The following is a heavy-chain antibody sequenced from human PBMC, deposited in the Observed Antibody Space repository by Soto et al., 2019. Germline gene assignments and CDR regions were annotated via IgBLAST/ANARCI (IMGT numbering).Heavy chain of an antibody. D-gene: IGHD5-12*01. CDR1: GFTFSSYA. V-gene: IGHV3-23*01. CDR2: ISGGDGDT. CDR3: AKVGVGGYDSLDY. J-gene: IGHJ4*02. Sequence: EVQLLESGGGLVQPGGSLRLSCAASGFTFSSYAMSWVRQAPGKGLEWVSGISGGDGDTYYADSVKGRFTISRDNSKKTLYLQMSSLRAEDTAIYYCAKVGVGGYDSLDYWGQGTLVTVSS.